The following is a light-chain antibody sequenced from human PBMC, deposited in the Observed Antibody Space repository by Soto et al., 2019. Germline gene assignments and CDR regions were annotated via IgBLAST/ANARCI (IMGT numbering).Light chain of an antibody. CDR2: EDN. J-gene: IGLJ2*01. CDR1: SGSIASNY. CDR3: QSYDSSNHVV. V-gene: IGLV6-57*03. Sequence: FMLTQPHSVSESPGKTVTISCTRSSGSIASNYVQWYQQRPGSASTTVIYEDNQRPSGVPDRFSGSIDSSSNSASLTISGLKTEDEADYYCQSYDSSNHVVFGGGTKLTVL.